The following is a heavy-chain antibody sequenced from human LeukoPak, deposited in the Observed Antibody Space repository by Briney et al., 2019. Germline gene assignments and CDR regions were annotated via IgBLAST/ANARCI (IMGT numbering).Heavy chain of an antibody. Sequence: SGRSLRLSCAASGFAFNTYAMHWVRQAPGQGLEWVALIWHDGSHKFYSNSVRGQFTISRDNSKNTVSLQMNNLRPEDTAVYYCARETFGSGSYPDFWGQGTLVTVSS. V-gene: IGHV3-33*01. D-gene: IGHD3-10*01. CDR1: GFAFNTYA. CDR3: ARETFGSGSYPDF. J-gene: IGHJ4*02. CDR2: IWHDGSHK.